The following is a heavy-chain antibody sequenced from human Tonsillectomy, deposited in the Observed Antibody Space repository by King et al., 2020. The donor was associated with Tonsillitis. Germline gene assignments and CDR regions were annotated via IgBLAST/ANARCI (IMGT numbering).Heavy chain of an antibody. CDR2: IYYSGCT. V-gene: IGHV4-30-4*01. Sequence: VQLQESGPGLVKPSQTLSLTCTVSCGSISSWDYYWTWIRQPPRKRREWIGYIYYSGCTNYNPPLKSRGTISMDTSKNPFSRKLSSVTAADTAVYYCASRSITMIRGVTDYWGKGSLVTVSS. D-gene: IGHD3-10*01. J-gene: IGHJ4*02. CDR1: CGSISSWDYY. CDR3: ASRSITMIRGVTDY.